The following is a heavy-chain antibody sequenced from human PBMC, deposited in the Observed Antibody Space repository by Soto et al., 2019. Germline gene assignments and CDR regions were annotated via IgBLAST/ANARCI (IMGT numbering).Heavy chain of an antibody. CDR3: ARAGPRVLRSFDWSSTDYYYSGMDV. Sequence: SVKVSCKASGGTFSSYAISWVRQAPGQGLEWMGGIIPIFGTANYAQKFQGRVTITADESTSTAYMALSRLRSEDTAAYYCARAGPRVLRSFDWSSTDYYYSGMDVWGTGTTVTVSS. CDR2: IIPIFGTA. D-gene: IGHD3-9*01. J-gene: IGHJ6*04. V-gene: IGHV1-69*13. CDR1: GGTFSSYA.